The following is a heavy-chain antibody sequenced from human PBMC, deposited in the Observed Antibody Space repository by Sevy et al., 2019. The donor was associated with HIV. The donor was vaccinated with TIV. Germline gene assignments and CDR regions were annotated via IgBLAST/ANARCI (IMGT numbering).Heavy chain of an antibody. J-gene: IGHJ6*03. CDR3: AKGGGGHYDPDEIAYYFYYYNMDV. V-gene: IGHV3-23*01. CDR1: GFSFDSYG. CDR2: ISGSGTRT. D-gene: IGHD3-22*01. Sequence: GGSLRLSCAVSGFSFDSYGMTWVRQAPGKGLEWVSAISGSGTRTYYADSVKGRFIISRDNTKNTLDLQMNSLRAEDTASCYCAKGGGGHYDPDEIAYYFYYYNMDVWGKGTTVTVSS.